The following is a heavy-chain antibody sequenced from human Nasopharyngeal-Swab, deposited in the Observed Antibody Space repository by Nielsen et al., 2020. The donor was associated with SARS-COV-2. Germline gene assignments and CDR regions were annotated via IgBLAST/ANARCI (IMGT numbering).Heavy chain of an antibody. CDR2: INSDESST. D-gene: IGHD4-17*01. Sequence: WIRQPPGKGLVWVSRINSDESSTSCADPVKGRFTISRDNAKNTLYLQMNSLRTEDTAVYYCARGGVGYGDWNVWGQGTTVTVSS. J-gene: IGHJ6*02. CDR3: ARGGVGYGDWNV. V-gene: IGHV3-74*01.